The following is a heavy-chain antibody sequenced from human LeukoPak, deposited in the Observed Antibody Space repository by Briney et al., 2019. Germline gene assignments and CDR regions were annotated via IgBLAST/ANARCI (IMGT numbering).Heavy chain of an antibody. Sequence: SETLSLTCSVSGGFISSSSYYWGWFRQPPGKGLEWIGTIYYSGSTYYNPSLKSRVTISVDTSKNQFSLNLSSVTAADTAVYYCARDRGRSSGWPQFDCWGQGTLVTVSS. CDR3: ARDRGRSSGWPQFDC. J-gene: IGHJ4*02. D-gene: IGHD6-19*01. CDR2: IYYSGST. V-gene: IGHV4-39*07. CDR1: GGFISSSSYY.